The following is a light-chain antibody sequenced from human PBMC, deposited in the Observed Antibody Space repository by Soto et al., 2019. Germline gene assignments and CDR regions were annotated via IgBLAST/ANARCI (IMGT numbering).Light chain of an antibody. CDR2: DAS. CDR1: QNIGNW. V-gene: IGKV1-5*01. Sequence: DIQMTQSPSTLSASVGDRVTITCRASQNIGNWLAWYQQKPGKTPDLLIYDASSLESGVPLRFSGSGSGTEFTLTIISLQTDDSATYYGQQYNYEPWTFGQGTKVESK. CDR3: QQYNYEPWT. J-gene: IGKJ1*01.